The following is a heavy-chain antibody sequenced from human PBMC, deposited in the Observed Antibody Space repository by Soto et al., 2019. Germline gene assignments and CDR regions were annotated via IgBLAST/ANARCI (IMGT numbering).Heavy chain of an antibody. J-gene: IGHJ6*02. CDR1: AFSLSTGGVG. CDR3: IQSRCGGDCLQSYASYYYYGMDV. V-gene: IGHV2-5*02. D-gene: IGHD2-21*02. Sequence: QITLKESGPTLVKPTQTLTLTCTFSAFSLSTGGVGVGWIRQPPGKALEWLALIYWDDDKRYSPSLRSRPTITKDTSKNQVVLTMTNMDPVDTATYYCIQSRCGGDCLQSYASYYYYGMDVWGQGNTVTVSS. CDR2: IYWDDDK.